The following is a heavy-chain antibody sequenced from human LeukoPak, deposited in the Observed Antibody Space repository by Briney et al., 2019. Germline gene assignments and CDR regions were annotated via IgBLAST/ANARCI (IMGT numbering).Heavy chain of an antibody. CDR3: ARGGWYQEY. CDR1: GGSISSQY. V-gene: IGHV4-59*11. D-gene: IGHD6-19*01. J-gene: IGHJ4*02. CDR2: IYDSEST. Sequence: SETLSLTCTVAGGSISSQYWNWIRQPPGKGLEWIGHIYDSESTKFNPSLKSRVTMSLDTSKKQFSLKLSYVTAADTAVYYCARGGWYQEYWGQGTLVTVSS.